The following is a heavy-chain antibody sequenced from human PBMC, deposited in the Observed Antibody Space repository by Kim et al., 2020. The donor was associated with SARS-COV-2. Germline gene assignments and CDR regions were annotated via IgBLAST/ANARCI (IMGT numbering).Heavy chain of an antibody. CDR3: ARVLADGLPAPLYYYYGMDV. CDR2: IIPIFGTA. CDR1: GGTFSSYA. Sequence: SVKVSCKASGGTFSSYAISWVRQAPGQGLEWMGGIIPIFGTANYAQKFQGRVTITADESTSTAYMELSSLRSEDTAVYYCARVLADGLPAPLYYYYGMDVWGQGTTVTVSS. V-gene: IGHV1-69*13. J-gene: IGHJ6*02. D-gene: IGHD2-15*01.